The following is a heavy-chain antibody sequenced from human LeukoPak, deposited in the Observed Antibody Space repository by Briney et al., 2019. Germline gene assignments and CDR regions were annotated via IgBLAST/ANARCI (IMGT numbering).Heavy chain of an antibody. CDR1: GFTFGRYA. J-gene: IGHJ4*02. V-gene: IGHV3-30*04. CDR3: ARAPSSSNLLVFDF. D-gene: IGHD6-13*01. CDR2: IAYDGSNK. Sequence: GGSLRLSCTASGFTFGRYAMHWLRQAPGKGLEWVAVIAYDGSNKYSADSLKGQGRFTISRDNSKNTLFLEMNSLRPEDTALYYCARAPSSSNLLVFDFWGQGTLVTVSS.